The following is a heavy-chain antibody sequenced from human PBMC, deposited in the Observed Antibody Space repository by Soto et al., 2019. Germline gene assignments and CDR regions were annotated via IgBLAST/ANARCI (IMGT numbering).Heavy chain of an antibody. J-gene: IGHJ6*02. CDR2: IWYDGSNK. CDR1: GLTFSSYG. D-gene: IGHD3-3*01. V-gene: IGHV3-33*01. Sequence: PVGSLRLSCTASGLTFSSYGMHWVRKDPGKGLEWVAVIWYDGSNKYYADSVKGRFTISRDNSKNTLYLQMNSLRAEDTAVYYCARLFGDYDFWSGDYYYGMDVWGQGTTVTVSS. CDR3: ARLFGDYDFWSGDYYYGMDV.